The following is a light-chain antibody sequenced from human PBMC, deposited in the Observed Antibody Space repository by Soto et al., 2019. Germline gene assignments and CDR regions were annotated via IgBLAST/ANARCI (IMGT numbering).Light chain of an antibody. CDR2: GIS. V-gene: IGKV3-15*01. Sequence: EIVMTQSPATLSVSPGERATLSCRASQSVSSSLAWYQQKPGQAPRLLIYGISTRATGIPARFSGSGSGTEFSLTISSLQSEDFAVYYCQQYSKWPITFGQGTRLEIK. J-gene: IGKJ5*01. CDR3: QQYSKWPIT. CDR1: QSVSSS.